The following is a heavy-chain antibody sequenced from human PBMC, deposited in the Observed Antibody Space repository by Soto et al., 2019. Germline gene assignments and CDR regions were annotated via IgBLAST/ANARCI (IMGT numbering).Heavy chain of an antibody. D-gene: IGHD6-13*01. CDR3: ARHKEQLVPIWFDP. CDR1: GGSISSSSYY. J-gene: IGHJ5*02. CDR2: IYYSGST. Sequence: QLQLQESGPGLVKPSETLSLTCTVSGGSISSSSYYWGWIRQPPGKGLEWIGSIYYSGSTYYNPSLKSRVTISVDTSKNQISLKLSSVTAADTAVYYCARHKEQLVPIWFDPWGQGTLVTVSS. V-gene: IGHV4-39*01.